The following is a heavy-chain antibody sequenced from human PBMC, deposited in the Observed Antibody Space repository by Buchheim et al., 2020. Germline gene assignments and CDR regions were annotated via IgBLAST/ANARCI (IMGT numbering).Heavy chain of an antibody. CDR1: GFTFSSYS. Sequence: EVQLVESGGGLVKPGGSLRLSCAASGFTFSSYSMNWVRQAPGKGLEWVSSISSSSSYIYCADSVKGRFTISRDNAKNSLYLQMNSLRAEDTAVYYCARGSSYYYDSSGYYNNWFDPWGQGTL. CDR3: ARGSSYYYDSSGYYNNWFDP. J-gene: IGHJ5*02. CDR2: ISSSSSYI. D-gene: IGHD3-22*01. V-gene: IGHV3-21*01.